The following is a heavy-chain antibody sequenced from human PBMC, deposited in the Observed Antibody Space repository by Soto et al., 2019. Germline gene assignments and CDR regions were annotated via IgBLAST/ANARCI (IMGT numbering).Heavy chain of an antibody. Sequence: QVQLVQSGAEVKKPGASVKVSCKASGYTFTSYAMHWVRQAPGQRLEWMGWINAGNGNTKYSQKFQGRVTITRDTSASTAYMELSSLRSEDTAVYYCAREDIVVVPAAMLYYYYGMDVWGHGTTVTVSS. CDR1: GYTFTSYA. CDR3: AREDIVVVPAAMLYYYYGMDV. J-gene: IGHJ6*02. V-gene: IGHV1-3*01. D-gene: IGHD2-2*01. CDR2: INAGNGNT.